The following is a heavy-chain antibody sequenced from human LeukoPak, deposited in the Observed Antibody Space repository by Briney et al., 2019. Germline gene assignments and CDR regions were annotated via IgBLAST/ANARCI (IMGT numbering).Heavy chain of an antibody. CDR3: ARDATRYGMDV. CDR2: INAGNGNT. Sequence: ASVKVSCKASGYTFTSYAMQWVRQAPGQRLEWMGWINAGNGNTKYSQKFQGRVTITRDTSASTAYMELSSLRSEDTAVYYCARDATRYGMDVWGQGTTVTVSS. V-gene: IGHV1-3*01. J-gene: IGHJ6*02. CDR1: GYTFTSYA.